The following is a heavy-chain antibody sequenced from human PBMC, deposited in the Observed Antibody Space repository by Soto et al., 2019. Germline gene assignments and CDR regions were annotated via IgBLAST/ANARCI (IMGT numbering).Heavy chain of an antibody. CDR1: GLTFSTYG. CDR3: ASGRGYCGDTTCSYFDYFQH. D-gene: IGHD2-2*01. J-gene: IGHJ1*01. V-gene: IGHV3-30*03. Sequence: QVQLVESGGGVGQPGTSLRLSCAASGLTFSTYGMNWARLAPGKGLEWVAVISNDGSNKYYADSVKGRFTISRDNSKNTVYLQMNSLRAEDTAVYYCASGRGYCGDTTCSYFDYFQHWGQGALVTVSS. CDR2: ISNDGSNK.